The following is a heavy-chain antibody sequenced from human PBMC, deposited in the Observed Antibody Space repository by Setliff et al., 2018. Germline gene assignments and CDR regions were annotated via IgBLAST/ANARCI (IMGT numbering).Heavy chain of an antibody. V-gene: IGHV1-2*02. CDR1: GYTFGAHY. Sequence: ASVKVSCKASGYTFGAHYIHWVRQAHGQGVEWMGWINPNSGDTNYAQNFQGRVTMTRDTSINTVYMDLSGLTSDDTAVYYCARKDSSSSGVWFDPWGQGTLVTVSS. CDR2: INPNSGDT. J-gene: IGHJ5*02. CDR3: ARKDSSSSGVWFDP. D-gene: IGHD6-6*01.